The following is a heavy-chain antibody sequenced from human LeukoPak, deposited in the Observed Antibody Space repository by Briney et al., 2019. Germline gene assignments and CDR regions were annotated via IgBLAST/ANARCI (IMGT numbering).Heavy chain of an antibody. V-gene: IGHV1-2*02. Sequence: ASVKVSCKASGYTFTGYYMHWVRQAPGQGLEWMGWINPNSGGTNYAQKFQGRVTMTRDTSISTAYMELSRLRSDDTAVYYCAREEDGDYVQNWFDPWGQGTLVTVSS. CDR2: INPNSGGT. CDR3: AREEDGDYVQNWFDP. D-gene: IGHD4-17*01. CDR1: GYTFTGYY. J-gene: IGHJ5*02.